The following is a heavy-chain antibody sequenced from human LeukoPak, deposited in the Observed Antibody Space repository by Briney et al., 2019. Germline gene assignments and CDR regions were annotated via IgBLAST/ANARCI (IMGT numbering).Heavy chain of an antibody. CDR3: AREAYVVATLRHFDY. J-gene: IGHJ4*02. CDR1: VYTFTSYG. D-gene: IGHD5-12*01. V-gene: IGHV1-18*01. Sequence: ASVKVSCTASVYTFTSYGSSWVRQAPGQGLEWMGWISAYNGNTNYAQKLQGRVTMTTDTSTSTAYMELRSLRSDDTAVYYCAREAYVVATLRHFDYWVQGTLVTVSS. CDR2: ISAYNGNT.